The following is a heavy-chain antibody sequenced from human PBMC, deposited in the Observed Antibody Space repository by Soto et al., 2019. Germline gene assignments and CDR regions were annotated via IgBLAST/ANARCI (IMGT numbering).Heavy chain of an antibody. CDR1: GGSISSYY. J-gene: IGHJ4*02. CDR3: ARRYGYSFDY. D-gene: IGHD1-20*01. Sequence: QVQLQESGPGLVKPSETLSLTCTVSGGSISSYYWSWIRQPPGKGLEWIGYIYYSGSTNYNPSLKSRVTISVDTSNNQFSLKLSSVTAADTAVYYGARRYGYSFDYWGQGTLVTVSS. V-gene: IGHV4-59*08. CDR2: IYYSGST.